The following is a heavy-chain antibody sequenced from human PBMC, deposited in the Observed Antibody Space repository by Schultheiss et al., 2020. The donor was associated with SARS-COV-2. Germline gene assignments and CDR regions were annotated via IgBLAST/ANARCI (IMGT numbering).Heavy chain of an antibody. CDR1: GFTFSSYA. D-gene: IGHD2-2*01. CDR3: ARGASTTSSRPGGN. CDR2: ISGSGGST. J-gene: IGHJ4*02. Sequence: GESLKISCAASGFTFSSYAMSWVRQAPGKGLEWVSAISGSGGSTYYADSVKGRFTISRDNAKNSLYLQMNSLRAEDTAVYYCARGASTTSSRPGGNWGQGTLVTVSS. V-gene: IGHV3-23*01.